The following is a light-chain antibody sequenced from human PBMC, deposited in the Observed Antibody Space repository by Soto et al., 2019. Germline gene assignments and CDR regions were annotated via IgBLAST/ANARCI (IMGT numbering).Light chain of an antibody. CDR2: GAS. V-gene: IGKV3-15*01. CDR3: QQYNNWPLT. J-gene: IGKJ1*01. CDR1: QSVSSN. Sequence: EIVMTQSPATLSVSPGERAALSCRASQSVSSNLAWYQQKPGQAPRLLIFGASTRATGIPARFSGSASGTEFPLTISGLQSEDFAVYYCQQYNNWPLTFGQGTKVEIK.